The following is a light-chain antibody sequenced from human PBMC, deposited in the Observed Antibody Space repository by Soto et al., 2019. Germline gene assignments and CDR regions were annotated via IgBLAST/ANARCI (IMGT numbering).Light chain of an antibody. J-gene: IGLJ1*01. CDR2: DVS. Sequence: QSALTQPASVSGSPRQSITISCVGTSGDIGDYNYVSWYQQHPGKVSKVIIYDVSNRPSGVSYRFSGTKSGNTASLTVSGLQAEDEADYYCCSYTRSGTLIFGTGTKVTVL. CDR1: SGDIGDYNY. CDR3: CSYTRSGTLI. V-gene: IGLV2-14*01.